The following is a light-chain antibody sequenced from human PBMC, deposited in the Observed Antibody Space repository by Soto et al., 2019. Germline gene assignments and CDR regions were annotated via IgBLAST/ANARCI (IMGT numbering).Light chain of an antibody. CDR2: DVN. Sequence: QSVLTQPASVSGSPGQSITISCTGTNSDIGYYNYVSWYQQHPGKAPKLMIYDVNSRPSGVSNRFSGSKSGNTASLTISGLQAEDEADYYCSSYAGSNALVFGTGTKLTVL. J-gene: IGLJ1*01. CDR1: NSDIGYYNY. CDR3: SSYAGSNALV. V-gene: IGLV2-14*01.